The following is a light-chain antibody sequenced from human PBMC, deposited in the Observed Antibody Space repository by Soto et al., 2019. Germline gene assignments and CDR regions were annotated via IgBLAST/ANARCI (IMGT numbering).Light chain of an antibody. CDR3: CSYAGSSFIV. Sequence: QAVVTQPASVSGSPGQSITISCTGTSSDVGSYNLVSWYQQHPGKAPKLMIYEVSKRPSGVSNRFSGSKSGNTASLTISGLQAEDEADYYCCSYAGSSFIVFGTGTKVTVL. CDR2: EVS. V-gene: IGLV2-23*02. J-gene: IGLJ1*01. CDR1: SSDVGSYNL.